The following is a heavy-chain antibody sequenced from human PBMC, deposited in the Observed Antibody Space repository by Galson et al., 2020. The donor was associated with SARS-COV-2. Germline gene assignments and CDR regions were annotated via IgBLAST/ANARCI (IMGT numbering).Heavy chain of an antibody. V-gene: IGHV4-59*01. CDR2: IYYSGGT. J-gene: IGHJ2*01. D-gene: IGHD3-22*01. CDR1: GGSISGFY. CDR3: ARGVNYYDGSGYYLNWYFDL. Sequence: SETLSLTCTVSGGSISGFYCSWIRQPPGQGLEWIGHIYYSGGTNYNPSLKSRVTISVDMSKNQFSLKLSSVTAADTAVYYCARGVNYYDGSGYYLNWYFDLWGRGTLVTVSS.